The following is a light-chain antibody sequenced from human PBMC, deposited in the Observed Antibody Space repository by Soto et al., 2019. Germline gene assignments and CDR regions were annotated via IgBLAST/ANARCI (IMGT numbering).Light chain of an antibody. CDR1: SSDVGGYNY. CDR3: SSYTSSSTLV. V-gene: IGLV2-14*01. CDR2: DVN. J-gene: IGLJ1*01. Sequence: QSALTQPPSASGSPGQSVTISCTGTSSDVGGYNYVSWYQQHPGKAPKLMIYDVNTRPSGVSNRFSGSKSGNTASLTISGLQAKDEADYYCSSYTSSSTLVFGTGTKVTVL.